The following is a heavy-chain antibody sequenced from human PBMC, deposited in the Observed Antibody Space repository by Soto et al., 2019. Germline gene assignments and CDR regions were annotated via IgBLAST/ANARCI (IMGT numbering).Heavy chain of an antibody. CDR3: AKDVLRYFDWLSSNYFDY. V-gene: IGHV3-30*18. CDR2: ISYDGSNK. CDR1: GFTFSSYG. J-gene: IGHJ4*02. D-gene: IGHD3-9*01. Sequence: QVQLVESGGGVVQPGRSLRLSCAASGFTFSSYGMHWVRQAPGKGLEWVAVISYDGSNKYYADSVKGRFTISRDNSKRTLYLQMNSLRAEDTAVYYCAKDVLRYFDWLSSNYFDYWGQGTLVTVSS.